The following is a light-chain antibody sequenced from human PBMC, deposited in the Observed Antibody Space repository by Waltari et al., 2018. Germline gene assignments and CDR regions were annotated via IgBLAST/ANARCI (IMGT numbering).Light chain of an antibody. CDR2: DAS. Sequence: EIVLTQSPATLSLSPGERATLPCRASQSVSSYLAWYQQKPGQAPRLLIYDASHRATGIPARFSGSGSGTDFTLTISSLETEDFAVYYCQQRSRMYTFGQGTKLEIK. CDR1: QSVSSY. V-gene: IGKV3-11*01. J-gene: IGKJ2*01. CDR3: QQRSRMYT.